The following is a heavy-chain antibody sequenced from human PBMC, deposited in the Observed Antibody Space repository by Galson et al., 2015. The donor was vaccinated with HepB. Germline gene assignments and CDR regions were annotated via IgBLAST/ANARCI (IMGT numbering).Heavy chain of an antibody. CDR2: ISYDGSNK. Sequence: SLRLSCAASGFTFSSYAMHWVRQAPGKGLEWVAVISYDGSNKYYADSVKGRFTISRDNSKNTLYLQMNSLRAEDTAVYYCARDRRGYSYGYLPCCWGQGTLVTVSS. CDR3: ARDRRGYSYGYLPCC. V-gene: IGHV3-30*04. J-gene: IGHJ4*02. CDR1: GFTFSSYA. D-gene: IGHD5-18*01.